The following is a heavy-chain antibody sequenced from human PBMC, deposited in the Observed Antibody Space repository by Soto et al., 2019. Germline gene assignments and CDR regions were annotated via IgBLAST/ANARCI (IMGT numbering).Heavy chain of an antibody. CDR3: ARGGNNGYTTSESYYYYYGMDV. J-gene: IGHJ6*02. CDR1: GFSFTGCY. V-gene: IGHV1-2*04. CDR2: INPHSGGT. Sequence: ASVKVSCKASGFSFTGCYIHWLRQAPGQGLEWMGWINPHSGGTEYAQKFQGWVTMTRDTSIGTAYMELSSLTSDDTAVYYCARGGNNGYTTSESYYYYYGMDVWGQGTTVTVSS. D-gene: IGHD5-12*01.